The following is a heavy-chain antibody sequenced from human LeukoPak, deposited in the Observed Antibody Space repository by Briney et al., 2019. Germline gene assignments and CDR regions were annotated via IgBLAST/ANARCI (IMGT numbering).Heavy chain of an antibody. V-gene: IGHV3-53*01. CDR3: ASSVVPAIRAPDY. Sequence: PGGSLRLSCAASGFTGSSNDMSLVRQAPGKGLEWVSVIYSGGSTYYADSVKGRFTISRDNSKNTLYLQMNSLRAEDTAVYYCASSVVPAIRAPDYWGHGTLVTVYS. CDR2: IYSGGST. J-gene: IGHJ4*01. CDR1: GFTGSSND. D-gene: IGHD2-21*02.